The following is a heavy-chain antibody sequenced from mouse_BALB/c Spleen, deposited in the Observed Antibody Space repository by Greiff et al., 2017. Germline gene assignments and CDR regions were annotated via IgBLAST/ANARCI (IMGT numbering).Heavy chain of an antibody. D-gene: IGHD2-14*01. CDR1: GFTFSSFG. CDR3: ARSFYRYDVYFDY. CDR2: ISSGSSTI. J-gene: IGHJ2*01. Sequence: DVKLVESGGGLVQPGGSRKLSCAASGFTFSSFGMHWVRQAPEKGLEWVAYISSGSSTIYYADTVKGRFTISRDNPKNTLFLQMTSLRSEDTAMYYCARSFYRYDVYFDYWGQGTTLTVSS. V-gene: IGHV5-17*02.